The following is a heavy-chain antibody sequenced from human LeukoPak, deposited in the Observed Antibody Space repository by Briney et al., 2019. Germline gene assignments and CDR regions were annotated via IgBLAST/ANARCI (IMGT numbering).Heavy chain of an antibody. Sequence: GGSLRLSCAASGFTFSSYEMNWVRQAPGKGLEWVSYIDSSGSNIHYADSVKGRFTISRDNAKNSLYLQMNSLRAEDTAVYYCARTKEMASIGYFDSWGQGTLVTVSS. CDR2: IDSSGSNI. CDR1: GFTFSSYE. D-gene: IGHD5-24*01. CDR3: ARTKEMASIGYFDS. V-gene: IGHV3-48*03. J-gene: IGHJ4*02.